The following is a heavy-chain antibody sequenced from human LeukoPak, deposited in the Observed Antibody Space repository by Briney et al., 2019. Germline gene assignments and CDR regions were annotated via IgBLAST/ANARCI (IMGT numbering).Heavy chain of an antibody. D-gene: IGHD5-24*01. CDR2: ISWHRGSI. CDR3: AKVMYRDGYNNPLFDY. CDR1: GFTFDDYA. V-gene: IGHV3-9*01. J-gene: IGHJ4*02. Sequence: GRSLRLSCAASGFTFDDYAMHWVRQAPGKGLEGVSGISWHRGSIGYADSVKGRFTISRDNAKNSLYLQMNSLRAEDTALYYCAKVMYRDGYNNPLFDYCGQGTLVTVSS.